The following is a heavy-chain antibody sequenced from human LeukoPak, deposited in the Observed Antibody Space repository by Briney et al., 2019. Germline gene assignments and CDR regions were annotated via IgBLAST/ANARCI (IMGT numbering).Heavy chain of an antibody. D-gene: IGHD5/OR15-5a*01. V-gene: IGHV3-48*01. Sequence: PGGSLRLSCAASGFTFSSYSMNWVRQAPGKGLEWVSYISSSSSTIYYADSVKGRFTISRGNAKNSLYLQMNNLRAEDTAVYYCAKDLPLVYWGQGTLVTVSS. CDR1: GFTFSSYS. CDR2: ISSSSSTI. CDR3: AKDLPLVY. J-gene: IGHJ4*02.